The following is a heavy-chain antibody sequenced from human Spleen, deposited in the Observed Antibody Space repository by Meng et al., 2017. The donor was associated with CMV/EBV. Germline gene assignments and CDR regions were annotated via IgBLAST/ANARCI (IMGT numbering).Heavy chain of an antibody. V-gene: IGHV1-69*02. Sequence: YTISWVRQAPGQGLEWMGRIIPILGIANYAQKFQGRVTITADKSTNTAYMELSSLRSEDTAVYYCAREGLVLATIVVVPAAISWFDPWGQGTLVTVSS. CDR1: YT. CDR3: AREGLVLATIVVVPAAISWFDP. D-gene: IGHD2-2*02. J-gene: IGHJ5*02. CDR2: IIPILGIA.